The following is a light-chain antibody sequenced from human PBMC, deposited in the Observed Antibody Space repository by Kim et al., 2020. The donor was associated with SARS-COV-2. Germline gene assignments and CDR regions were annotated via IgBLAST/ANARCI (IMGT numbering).Light chain of an antibody. CDR2: GAS. J-gene: IGKJ1*01. Sequence: DIQMTQSPSSLSASVGDRVTITCRASQSISTYLSWYQQKPGKAPNLLIYGASTLHSGVPSRFSGSGSGTDFTLTISSLQPEDFAIYYCQQSYNTVWTFGQGTKVEIK. CDR3: QQSYNTVWT. CDR1: QSISTY. V-gene: IGKV1-39*01.